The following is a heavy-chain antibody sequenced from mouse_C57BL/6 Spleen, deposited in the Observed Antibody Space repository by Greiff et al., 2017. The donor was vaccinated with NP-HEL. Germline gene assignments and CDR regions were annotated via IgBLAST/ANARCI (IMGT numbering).Heavy chain of an antibody. CDR1: GYTFTSYG. J-gene: IGHJ3*01. Sequence: QVQLKESGAELARPGASVKLSCKASGYTFTSYGISWVKQRPGQGLEWIGEIYPRSGNTYYNEKFKGKATLTADKSSSTAYMELRSLTSEDSAVYFCAKDGSWFAYWGQGTLVTVSA. CDR2: IYPRSGNT. CDR3: AKDGSWFAY. D-gene: IGHD2-3*01. V-gene: IGHV1-81*01.